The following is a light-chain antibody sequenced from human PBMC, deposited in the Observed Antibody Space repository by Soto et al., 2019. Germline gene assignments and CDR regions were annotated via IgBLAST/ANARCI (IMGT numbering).Light chain of an antibody. CDR2: GVS. CDR1: QSVRSSY. J-gene: IGKJ4*01. CDR3: QQYFTSPLT. Sequence: EVVLTQSPGTLSLSPGESATLSCRASQSVRSSYLAWYQQKPGQAPRLLIYGVSTRATGIPDRFSGSGSGTDFSLTISRLEPEDFALYYCQQYFTSPLTFGGGTKVEIK. V-gene: IGKV3-20*01.